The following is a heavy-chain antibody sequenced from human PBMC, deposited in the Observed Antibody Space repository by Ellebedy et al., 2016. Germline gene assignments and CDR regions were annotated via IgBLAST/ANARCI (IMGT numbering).Heavy chain of an antibody. D-gene: IGHD6-6*01. V-gene: IGHV4-59*01. Sequence: SETLSLXXTVSGGPISGYYWSWIRQPPGKGLEWIGYIYYTGTTNYNPSLKSRIAMSVDTSRDQFSLKLSSVTAADSAVYFCAKLGRMAAISSYYYHSMDVWGQGTTVTVSS. J-gene: IGHJ6*02. CDR2: IYYTGTT. CDR1: GGPISGYY. CDR3: AKLGRMAAISSYYYHSMDV.